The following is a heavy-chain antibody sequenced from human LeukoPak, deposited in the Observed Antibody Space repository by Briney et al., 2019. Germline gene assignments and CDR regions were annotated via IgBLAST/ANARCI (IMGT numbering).Heavy chain of an antibody. V-gene: IGHV4-39*01. CDR3: ARQEMATITQDY. CDR1: GGSISSSSYY. J-gene: IGHJ4*02. CDR2: IYYSGST. D-gene: IGHD5-24*01. Sequence: SETLSLTCTVSGGSISSSSYYWGWIRQPPGKGLEWIGSIYYSGSTYYNPSLKSRVTISVDTSKNQFSLKLSSVTAADTAAYYCARQEMATITQDYWGQGTLVTVSS.